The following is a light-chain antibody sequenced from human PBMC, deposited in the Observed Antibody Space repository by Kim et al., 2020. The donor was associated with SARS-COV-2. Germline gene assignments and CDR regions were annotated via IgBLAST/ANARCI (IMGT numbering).Light chain of an antibody. CDR1: QSISSW. CDR3: KQYNSYSLT. Sequence: DIQMTQSPSTLSASVGDRVTITCRASQSISSWLAWYQQKPGKAPKLLIYKASSLESGVPSRFSGSGSGTEFTLTISSLQPDDFAPYYCKQYNSYSLTFGQGTKVDIK. V-gene: IGKV1-5*03. J-gene: IGKJ1*01. CDR2: KAS.